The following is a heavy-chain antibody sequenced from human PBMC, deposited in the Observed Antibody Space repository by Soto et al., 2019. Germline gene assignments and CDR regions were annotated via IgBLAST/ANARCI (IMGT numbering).Heavy chain of an antibody. D-gene: IGHD2-2*01. CDR3: ARGGENIVVVPAARSYGMDV. J-gene: IGHJ6*02. Sequence: QVQLVQSGAEVKKPGSSVKVSCKASGGTFSSYAISWVRQAPGQGLGWMGGIIPIFGTANYAQKFQGRVTITADESTSTAYMELSSLRSEDTAVYYCARGGENIVVVPAARSYGMDVWGQGTTVTVSS. CDR2: IIPIFGTA. V-gene: IGHV1-69*01. CDR1: GGTFSSYA.